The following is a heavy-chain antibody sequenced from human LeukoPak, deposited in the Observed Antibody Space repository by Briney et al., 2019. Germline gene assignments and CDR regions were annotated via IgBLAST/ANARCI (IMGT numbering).Heavy chain of an antibody. CDR1: GSSISGYY. Sequence: SETLSLTCTVSGSSISGYYWSWIRQPPGRGLEWIGSIYYSGGTNYNPSLKSRVIISVDTSKSQFSLRLSSVTAADTAVYYCAREMVTSSYYFDYWGQGTLVTVSS. CDR3: AREMVTSSYYFDY. J-gene: IGHJ4*02. V-gene: IGHV4-59*01. CDR2: IYYSGGT. D-gene: IGHD2-21*02.